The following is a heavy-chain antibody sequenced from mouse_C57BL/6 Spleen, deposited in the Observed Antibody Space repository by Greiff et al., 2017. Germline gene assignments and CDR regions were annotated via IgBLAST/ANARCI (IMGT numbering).Heavy chain of an antibody. Sequence: EVMLVESGGDLVKPGGSLKLSCAASGFTFSSYGMSWVRQTPDKRLEWVATISSGGSYNYYTDRVKGRFTISRDHAKNTLYLQMSRLKSEDTAMYYCARHGNYDYDVWFAYWGQGTLVTVSA. CDR3: ARHGNYDYDVWFAY. CDR2: ISSGGSYN. V-gene: IGHV5-6*01. J-gene: IGHJ3*01. D-gene: IGHD2-4*01. CDR1: GFTFSSYG.